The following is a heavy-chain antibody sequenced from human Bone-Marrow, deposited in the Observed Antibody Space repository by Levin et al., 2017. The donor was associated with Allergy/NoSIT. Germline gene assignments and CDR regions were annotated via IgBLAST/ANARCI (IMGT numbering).Heavy chain of an antibody. V-gene: IGHV3-48*01. CDR2: INSSSGTI. CDR1: GFTFSSYS. J-gene: IGHJ4*02. Sequence: PGGSLILSCATSGFTFSSYSMNWVRQAPGKGLEWVSYINSSSGTIYYADSVKGRFTISRDNAKKSLYLQMSSLRVEDTAVYYCVRGLPDYWGQGTLVTVSS. CDR3: VRGLPDY.